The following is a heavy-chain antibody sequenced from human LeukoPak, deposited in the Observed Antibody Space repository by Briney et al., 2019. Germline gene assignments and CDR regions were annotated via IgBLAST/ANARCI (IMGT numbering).Heavy chain of an antibody. J-gene: IGHJ5*02. V-gene: IGHV1-2*04. CDR1: GYTFTGYY. CDR3: ARDPCSGGSCYANWFDP. Sequence: ASVKVSCKASGYTFTGYYMHWVRQAPGQGLEWMGWINPNSGGTNYAQKFQGWVTMTRDTSISTAYTELSRLRSDDTAVYYCARDPCSGGSCYANWFDPWGQGTLVTVSS. CDR2: INPNSGGT. D-gene: IGHD2-15*01.